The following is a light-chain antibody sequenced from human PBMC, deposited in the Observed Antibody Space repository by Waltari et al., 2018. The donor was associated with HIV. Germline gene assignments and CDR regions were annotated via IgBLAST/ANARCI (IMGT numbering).Light chain of an antibody. J-gene: IGKJ1*01. V-gene: IGKV3-20*01. CDR2: GAS. Sequence: DTALTQSPGTLSLSPGEGAILSCRTSQPVSSSHLAWYQQKHGQAPRLLVYGASTRAAGIPDRFSGSGSGADFTLSISRLEPEDFAVYYCHQYGSLPETFGQGTKV. CDR1: QPVSSSH. CDR3: HQYGSLPET.